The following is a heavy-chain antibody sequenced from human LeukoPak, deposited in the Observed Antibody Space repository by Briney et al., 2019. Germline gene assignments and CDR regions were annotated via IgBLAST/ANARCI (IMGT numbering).Heavy chain of an antibody. CDR2: IYYSGST. CDR3: ARWTYSGSYYYMDV. J-gene: IGHJ6*03. CDR1: GGSIISDY. V-gene: IGHV4-59*01. D-gene: IGHD1-26*01. Sequence: SETLSLTCTVSGGSIISDYWSWFRQPPGKGLEWIGYIYYSGSTNYNPSLKSRVTILVDTSKNQFSLKLSSVTAAGTAVYYCARWTYSGSYYYMDVWGKGTTVTVSS.